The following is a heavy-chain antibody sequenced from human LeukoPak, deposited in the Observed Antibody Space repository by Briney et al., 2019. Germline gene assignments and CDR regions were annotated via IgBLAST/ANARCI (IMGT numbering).Heavy chain of an antibody. Sequence: ASVKVSCKVSGYTLTELSMHWVRQAPGKGLEWMGGFDPEDGETIYAQKFQGRVTMTRNTSISTAYMELSSLRSEDTAVYYCARGPPLNYGSGSYSNYWGQGTLVTVSS. CDR2: FDPEDGET. D-gene: IGHD3-10*01. V-gene: IGHV1-24*01. CDR1: GYTLTELS. J-gene: IGHJ4*02. CDR3: ARGPPLNYGSGSYSNY.